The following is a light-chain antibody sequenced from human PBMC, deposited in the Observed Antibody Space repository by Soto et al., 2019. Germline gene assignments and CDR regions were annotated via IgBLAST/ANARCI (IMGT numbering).Light chain of an antibody. CDR2: GVS. J-gene: IGLJ1*01. Sequence: QSALTQPASVSGSPGQSITISCTGTISDFVVYNYVSWYQQHPGKAPKLMIYGVSNRPSGVSNRFSGSKSGNTASLTISGLHADDEADYYCSSHTISSALQVFGTGTKVTVL. CDR3: SSHTISSALQV. CDR1: ISDFVVYNY. V-gene: IGLV2-14*01.